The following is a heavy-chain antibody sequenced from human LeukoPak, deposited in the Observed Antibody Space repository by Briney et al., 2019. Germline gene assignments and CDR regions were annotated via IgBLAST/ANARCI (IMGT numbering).Heavy chain of an antibody. CDR3: ARYTAGTGSSWSLYYFDY. D-gene: IGHD6-13*01. V-gene: IGHV4-34*01. J-gene: IGHJ4*02. Sequence: PSETLSLTCAVYGGSFGGYYWSWIRQPPGKGLEWIGEINHSGSTNYNPSLKSRVTISVDTSKNQFSLKLSSVTAADTAVYYCARYTAGTGSSWSLYYFDYWGQGTLVTVSS. CDR2: INHSGST. CDR1: GGSFGGYY.